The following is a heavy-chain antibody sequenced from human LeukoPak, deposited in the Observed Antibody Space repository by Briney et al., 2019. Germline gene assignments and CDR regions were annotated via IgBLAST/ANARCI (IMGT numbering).Heavy chain of an antibody. V-gene: IGHV3-21*01. J-gene: IGHJ4*02. CDR1: GFTFSSYS. D-gene: IGHD2-15*01. CDR2: ISSTSSYI. CDR3: ARSAFCSGGSCQLDN. Sequence: GGSLRLSCAASGFTFSSYSMNCVRQAPGKGLEWVSFISSTSSYIYYADPVKGRFTISRDNAKNSLYLQMNSLRAEDSAVYYCARSAFCSGGSCQLDNWGQGTLVPVSS.